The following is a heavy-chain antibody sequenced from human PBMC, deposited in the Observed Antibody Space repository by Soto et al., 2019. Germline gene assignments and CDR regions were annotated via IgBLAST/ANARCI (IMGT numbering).Heavy chain of an antibody. D-gene: IGHD6-13*01. CDR3: ITGNIAAAVYNYNYGMHV. J-gene: IGHJ6*02. CDR2: IKSKTDGGTT. V-gene: IGHV3-15*01. Sequence: EVQLVESGGGLVKPGGSPTLSCAASGFTFSNAWMSWVRQAPGQGLEWVGHIKSKTDGGTTDYAAPVKGRFTISRDDSKNTLFLQMNSLKTEDTAVYYCITGNIAAAVYNYNYGMHVWGQGTSVTVSS. CDR1: GFTFSNAW.